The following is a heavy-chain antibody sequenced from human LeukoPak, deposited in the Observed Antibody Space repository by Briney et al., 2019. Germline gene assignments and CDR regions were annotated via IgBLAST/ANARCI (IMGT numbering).Heavy chain of an antibody. J-gene: IGHJ4*02. V-gene: IGHV3-53*01. CDR2: IYSGGST. Sequence: GGSLRLFCAASGSTVCSIYMSCVRQAPGKGLEWVSVIYSGGSTYYADSVKGRFTISRDNSKNTLYLQMNSLRAEDTAVYYCARAGSSVFDYWGQGTLVTVSS. CDR3: ARAGSSVFDY. D-gene: IGHD6-13*01. CDR1: GSTVCSIY.